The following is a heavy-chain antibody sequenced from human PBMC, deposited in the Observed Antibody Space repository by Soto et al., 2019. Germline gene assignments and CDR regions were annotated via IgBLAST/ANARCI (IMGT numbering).Heavy chain of an antibody. CDR2: IYPGDSDT. D-gene: IGHD6-19*01. J-gene: IGHJ5*02. CDR3: ARHREQWLVNSWFDP. CDR1: GYSFTSYW. Sequence: PGESLKISCKGSGYSFTSYWIGWVRQMPGKGLEWMGIIYPGDSDTRYSPSFQGQVTISADKSISTAYLQWSRLKASDTAMYYCARHREQWLVNSWFDPWGQGTLVPVSS. V-gene: IGHV5-51*01.